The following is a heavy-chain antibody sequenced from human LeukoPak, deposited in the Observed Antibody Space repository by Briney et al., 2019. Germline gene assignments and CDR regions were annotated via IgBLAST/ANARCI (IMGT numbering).Heavy chain of an antibody. J-gene: IGHJ3*02. CDR1: GGSISSSSYY. D-gene: IGHD3-10*01. CDR2: IYYSGST. Sequence: PSETLSLTCTVSGGSISSSSYYWGWIRLPPGKGLEWIGSIYYSGSTNYNPSLKSRVTISVDTSKNQFSLKLSSVTAADTAVYYCARESYGSGRDDAFDIWGQGTMVTVSS. V-gene: IGHV4-39*07. CDR3: ARESYGSGRDDAFDI.